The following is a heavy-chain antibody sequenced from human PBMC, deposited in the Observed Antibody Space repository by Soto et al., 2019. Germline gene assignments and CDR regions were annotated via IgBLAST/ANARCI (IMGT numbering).Heavy chain of an antibody. CDR2: INPNSGGT. D-gene: IGHD1-1*01. V-gene: IGHV1-2*02. CDR1: GYTFTGYY. Sequence: QVQLVQSGAEVKKPGASVKVSCQVSGYTFTGYYMHWVRQAPGQGLEWMGWINPNSGGTNYAQRFQGRVTMTRDTSISTAYMELSRLRSDDTAVYYCAREETGKSPYYYYGMDVWGQGTTVTVSS. CDR3: AREETGKSPYYYYGMDV. J-gene: IGHJ6*02.